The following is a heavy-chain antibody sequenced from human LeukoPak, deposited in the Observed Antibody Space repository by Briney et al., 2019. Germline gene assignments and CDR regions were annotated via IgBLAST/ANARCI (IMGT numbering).Heavy chain of an antibody. CDR1: GFTFSSYE. Sequence: VGSLRLSCAASGFTFSSYEMNWVRQAPGKGLEWVSYISSSGSTIYYADSVKGRFTISRDNAKNSLYLQMNSLRAEDTAVYYCARALHCSSTSCYPHAFDIWGQGTMVTVSS. V-gene: IGHV3-48*03. D-gene: IGHD2-2*01. CDR3: ARALHCSSTSCYPHAFDI. J-gene: IGHJ3*02. CDR2: ISSSGSTI.